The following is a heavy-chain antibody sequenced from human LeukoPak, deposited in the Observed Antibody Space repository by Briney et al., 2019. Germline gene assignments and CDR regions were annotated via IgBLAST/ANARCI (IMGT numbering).Heavy chain of an antibody. Sequence: SQTLSLTCTVSGGSISSGGYYWSWIRQHPGKGLEWIGYIYYSGSTYYNPSLKSRVTISVDTSKNQFSLKLSSVTAADTAVYYCARPPRTTQLLYVIGGWFDPWAREPWSPSPQ. CDR1: GGSISSGGYY. J-gene: IGHJ5*02. D-gene: IGHD2-2*02. CDR2: IYYSGST. CDR3: ARPPRTTQLLYVIGGWFDP. V-gene: IGHV4-31*03.